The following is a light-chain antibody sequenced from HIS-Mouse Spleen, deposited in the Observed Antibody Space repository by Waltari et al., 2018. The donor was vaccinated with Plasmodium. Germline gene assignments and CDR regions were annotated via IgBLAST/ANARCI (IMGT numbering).Light chain of an antibody. CDR2: QDS. CDR3: QAWDSSTVV. Sequence: SYELTQPPSVSVSPGQTASINCSGDKLGDKYACWSQQKPGQSPVLVIYQDSKRPSGIPDRFSGSNSGNTATLTISGTQAMDEADYYCQAWDSSTVVFGGGTKLTVL. V-gene: IGLV3-1*01. J-gene: IGLJ2*01. CDR1: KLGDKY.